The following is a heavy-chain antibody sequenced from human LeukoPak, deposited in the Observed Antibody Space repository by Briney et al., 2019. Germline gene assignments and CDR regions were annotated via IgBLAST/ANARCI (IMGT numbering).Heavy chain of an antibody. CDR2: ISYDGSNK. J-gene: IGHJ4*02. V-gene: IGHV3-30*18. Sequence: GGSLRLSCAASGLTFSSYGMHWVPQAPAKGLEWVAVISYDGSNKYYADSVKGRFTISRDNSKNTLYLQMNSLRAEDTAVYYCAKDPFGYGGNGTHWGQGTLVTVSS. CDR3: AKDPFGYGGNGTH. CDR1: GLTFSSYG. D-gene: IGHD4-23*01.